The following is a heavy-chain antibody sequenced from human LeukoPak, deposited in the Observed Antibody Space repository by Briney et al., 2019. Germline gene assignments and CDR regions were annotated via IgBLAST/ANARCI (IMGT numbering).Heavy chain of an antibody. CDR1: GFTFSSYS. J-gene: IGHJ4*02. V-gene: IGHV3-21*01. CDR2: ISSSSSDI. D-gene: IGHD3-22*01. CDR3: ARDRSPYGAFYYDSSGPLPHY. Sequence: GGSLRLSCAASGFTFSSYSMNWVRQAPGKGLEWVSSISSSSSDIYYADSVKGRFTISRDNAKNSLYLQMNSLRAEDTAVYYCARDRSPYGAFYYDSSGPLPHYWGQGTLVTVSS.